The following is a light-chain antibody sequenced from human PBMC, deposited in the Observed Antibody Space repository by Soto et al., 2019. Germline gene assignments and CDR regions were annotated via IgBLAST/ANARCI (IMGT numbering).Light chain of an antibody. V-gene: IGLV3-21*02. Sequence: SYELTQPPSVSVAPGQTARITCGGNNIGSKSVHCYQQKPGQAPVLVVYDDSDRPSGIPERFSGSNSGNTATLTISRVEAGDEADYYCQVWDSSSDHVVFGGGTKLTV. CDR3: QVWDSSSDHVV. J-gene: IGLJ2*01. CDR1: NIGSKS. CDR2: DDS.